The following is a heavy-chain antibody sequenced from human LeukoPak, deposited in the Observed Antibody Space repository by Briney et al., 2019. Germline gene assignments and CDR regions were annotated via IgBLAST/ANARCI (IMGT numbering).Heavy chain of an antibody. D-gene: IGHD3-22*01. J-gene: IGHJ4*02. V-gene: IGHV4-34*01. Sequence: SETLSLTCAVYGGSFSGYYWSWIRQPPGKGLEWIGEINHSGSTNYNPSLKSRVTISVDTSKNQFSLKLSSVTAADTAVYYCARCTRRLLRSYFDYWGQGTLVTVSS. CDR3: ARCTRRLLRSYFDY. CDR1: GGSFSGYY. CDR2: INHSGST.